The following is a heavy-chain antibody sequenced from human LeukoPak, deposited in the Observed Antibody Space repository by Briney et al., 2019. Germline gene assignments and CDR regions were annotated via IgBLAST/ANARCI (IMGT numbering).Heavy chain of an antibody. V-gene: IGHV1-8*01. CDR3: ARGGFGSGSHFDY. D-gene: IGHD3-10*01. Sequence: ASVKVSCKASGYTFTSYDINWVRQATGQGLEWMGWMNPNSGDTGYVQKFQGRVTMTRRTSISTAYMELSSLRSEDTAIYYCARGGFGSGSHFDYRGQGTLVTVSS. CDR1: GYTFTSYD. CDR2: MNPNSGDT. J-gene: IGHJ4*02.